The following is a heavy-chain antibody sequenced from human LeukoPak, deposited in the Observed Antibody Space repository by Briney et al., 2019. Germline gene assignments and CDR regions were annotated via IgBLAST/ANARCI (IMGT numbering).Heavy chain of an antibody. CDR2: IYYSGRT. V-gene: IGHV4-59*12. Sequence: SGTLSLTCTVSGGSISSYYWSWSPQPPGKGPEWIGHIYYSGRTYYNPSLKSRVSISVDTSKNQFSLKLSSVTAADTAVYYCARDHLANLASRLFDPWGQGTLVTVSS. CDR1: GGSISSYY. CDR3: ARDHLANLASRLFDP. D-gene: IGHD3-3*01. J-gene: IGHJ5*02.